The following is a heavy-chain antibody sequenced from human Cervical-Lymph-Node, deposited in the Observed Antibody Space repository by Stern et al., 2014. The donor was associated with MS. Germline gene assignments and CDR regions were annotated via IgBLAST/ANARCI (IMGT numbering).Heavy chain of an antibody. D-gene: IGHD5-24*01. CDR3: SRDADGYSLVFGY. V-gene: IGHV4-30-4*01. CDR1: GGSISSAEYY. Sequence: QLQLQESGPGLVKPSQTLSLTCAVTGGSISSAEYYWSWIRQSPGKGLEWIGYIHNSGTTDYNPSLKSRVTISVDTSKNQFSLKLRSVTAADTAVYYCSRDADGYSLVFGYWGRGTLVTVSS. CDR2: IHNSGTT. J-gene: IGHJ4*02.